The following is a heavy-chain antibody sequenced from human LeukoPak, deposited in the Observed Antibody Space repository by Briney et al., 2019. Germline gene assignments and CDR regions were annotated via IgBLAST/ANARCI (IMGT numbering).Heavy chain of an antibody. CDR1: GYTFTGYY. CDR2: INPNSGGT. D-gene: IGHD1-1*01. CDR3: ARDMDWNDNWFDP. Sequence: GASVKVSCKASGYTFTGYYMHWVRQAPGQGLEWMGWINPNSGGTNYAQKFQGRVTMTRDTSISTAYMELSRLRSDDTAVYYCARDMDWNDNWFDPWGQGTLVTVSS. V-gene: IGHV1-2*02. J-gene: IGHJ5*02.